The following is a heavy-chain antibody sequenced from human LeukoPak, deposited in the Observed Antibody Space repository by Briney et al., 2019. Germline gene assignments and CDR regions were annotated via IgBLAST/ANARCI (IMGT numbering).Heavy chain of an antibody. Sequence: SETLSLTCTVSGYSISSAYYWGWIRQPPGKGLEWFGYIHDSGTTNYNPSLKSRVTISVDASKNQFSLKLSSVTAADTAVYYCARVSWFPGTSYYYMDVWGKGTTVTVSS. CDR2: IHDSGTT. D-gene: IGHD1-1*01. CDR3: ARVSWFPGTSYYYMDV. V-gene: IGHV4-61*01. J-gene: IGHJ6*03. CDR1: GYSISSAYY.